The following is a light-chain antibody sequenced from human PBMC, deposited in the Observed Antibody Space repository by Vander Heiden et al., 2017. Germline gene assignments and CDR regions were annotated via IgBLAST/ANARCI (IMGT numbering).Light chain of an antibody. CDR3: GSYAGSYTLV. CDR1: SSDVGGYNY. V-gene: IGLV2-11*01. Sequence: QPALTQPRSVSGSPRQSVTISCTGTSSDVGGYNYVSWYQQHPGKAPKLMIYDVTKRPSGVPDRFSGSKSGNTASLTISGLQAEDEADYYCGSYAGSYTLVFGGGTKLTVL. J-gene: IGLJ2*01. CDR2: DVT.